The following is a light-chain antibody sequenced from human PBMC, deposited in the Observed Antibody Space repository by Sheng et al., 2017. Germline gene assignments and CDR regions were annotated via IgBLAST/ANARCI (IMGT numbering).Light chain of an antibody. J-gene: IGLJ2*01. CDR2: QDS. V-gene: IGLV3-1*01. CDR3: QAWDDNTGKV. CDR1: KLGDKY. Sequence: SYELTQPPSVSVSPGQTASITCSGDKLGDKYACWYQQKPGQSPVLVIYQDSKRPSGIPERFSGSNSGNTATLTISGTQAMDEADYYCQAWDDNTGKVFGGGTKLTVL.